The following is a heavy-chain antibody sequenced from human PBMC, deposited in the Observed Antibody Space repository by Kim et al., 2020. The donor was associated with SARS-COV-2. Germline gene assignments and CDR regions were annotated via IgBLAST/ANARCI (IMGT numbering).Heavy chain of an antibody. Sequence: RFTISRDNSKNTLYLQMNSLRAEDTAVYYCARDPPFEQLAGGYYYYYMDVWGKGTTVTVSS. D-gene: IGHD6-13*01. J-gene: IGHJ6*03. CDR3: ARDPPFEQLAGGYYYYYMDV. V-gene: IGHV3-30*07.